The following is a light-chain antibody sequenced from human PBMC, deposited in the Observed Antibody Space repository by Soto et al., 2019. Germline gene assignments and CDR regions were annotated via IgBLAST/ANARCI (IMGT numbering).Light chain of an antibody. V-gene: IGLV2-18*01. J-gene: IGLJ1*01. Sequence: QSSRTQSPSLSGSPGQSVTISCTGTSTDFVSYNRVSWYQQPPGTAPKLIIYEASNRPSGVPDRFSGSKSGNTASLTISGLQAADEADYYCSLYTSENTYVFGTGTKF. CDR1: STDFVSYNR. CDR3: SLYTSENTYV. CDR2: EAS.